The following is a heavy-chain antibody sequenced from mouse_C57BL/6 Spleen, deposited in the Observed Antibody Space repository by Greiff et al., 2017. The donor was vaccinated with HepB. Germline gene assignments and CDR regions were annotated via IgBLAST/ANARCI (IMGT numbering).Heavy chain of an antibody. J-gene: IGHJ1*03. D-gene: IGHD6-2*01. CDR1: GFTFSSYA. V-gene: IGHV5-4*01. CDR2: ISDGGSYT. CDR3: ARGGVSRYFDV. Sequence: DVQLVESGGGLVKPGGSLKLSCAASGFTFSSYAMSWVRQTPEKRLEWVATISDGGSYTYYPDNVKGRFTISRDNAKNNLYLQMSHLKSEDTAMYYCARGGVSRYFDVWGTGTTVTVSS.